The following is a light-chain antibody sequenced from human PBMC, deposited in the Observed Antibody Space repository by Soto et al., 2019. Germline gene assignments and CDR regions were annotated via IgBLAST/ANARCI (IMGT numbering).Light chain of an antibody. CDR3: CSYAGSSTFVL. CDR2: EAI. Sequence: QSALTQPASVSGSPGQSITISCTGTSSDVGTYDLVSWYQHHPGKAPKLMIYEAIRRPSGVSDRFSGSKSGNTASLTISGLQAEDEAEYFCCSYAGSSTFVLFGGGTQLTVL. J-gene: IGLJ2*01. V-gene: IGLV2-23*01. CDR1: SSDVGTYDL.